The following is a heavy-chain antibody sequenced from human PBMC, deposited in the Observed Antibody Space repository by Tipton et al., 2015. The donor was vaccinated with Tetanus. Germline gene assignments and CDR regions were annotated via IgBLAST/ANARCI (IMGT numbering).Heavy chain of an antibody. V-gene: IGHV3-53*01. CDR3: TRLWAAALDY. D-gene: IGHD3-10*01. Sequence: SLRLSCVASGFIVSSHYMSWVRQAPGKGLEWVSVMYSGGSTYYAYSVKGRFTVSRDNSKNTFHLQMNSLRAEDTAVYYCTRLWAAALDYWGQGTLVTVSS. CDR1: GFIVSSHY. CDR2: MYSGGST. J-gene: IGHJ4*02.